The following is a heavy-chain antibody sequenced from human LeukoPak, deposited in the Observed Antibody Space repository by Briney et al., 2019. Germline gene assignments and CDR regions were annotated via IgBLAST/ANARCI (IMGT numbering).Heavy chain of an antibody. CDR2: IYYSGFT. D-gene: IGHD6-13*01. J-gene: IGHJ6*03. CDR3: ARGPSSTWSYYMDV. Sequence: PSETLSFTCTVSGGSISTNYWNWIRQPPGKGLEWIGYIYYSGFTNYNPSLKSRVTMSVDTSKNQFSVRLSYVTAADTAVYFCARGPSSTWSYYMDVWGKGTTVTVSS. CDR1: GGSISTNY. V-gene: IGHV4-59*01.